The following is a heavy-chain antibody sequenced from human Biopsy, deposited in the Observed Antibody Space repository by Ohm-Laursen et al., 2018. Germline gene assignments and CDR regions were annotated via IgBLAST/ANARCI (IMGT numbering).Heavy chain of an antibody. CDR2: IFYSANT. CDR3: ARLGSGDYFPTFFDF. Sequence: SQTLSLTCLVSGVSINGGRYYWNWIRHHPGKSLEWIGNIFYSANTYYNPSLKSRVTISVDTSKNQFSLKLSSVTAADTAVYYCARLGSGDYFPTFFDFWGQGALVTVSS. J-gene: IGHJ4*02. CDR1: GVSINGGRYY. D-gene: IGHD5-12*01. V-gene: IGHV4-31*03.